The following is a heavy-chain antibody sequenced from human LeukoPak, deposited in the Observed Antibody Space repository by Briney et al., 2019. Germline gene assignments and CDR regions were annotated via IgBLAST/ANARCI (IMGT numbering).Heavy chain of an antibody. CDR1: GYSFTSYW. CDR2: IYPGDSDT. D-gene: IGHD1-20*01. J-gene: IGHJ3*02. Sequence: PGESLKISCKGSGYSFTSYWIGWVRQMPGKGLEWMGIIYPGDSDTRYSPSFQGQVTISADKSISTAYLQWSSLKASDTAMYYCARRSITGASSREAFDIWGQGTMVTVPS. V-gene: IGHV5-51*01. CDR3: ARRSITGASSREAFDI.